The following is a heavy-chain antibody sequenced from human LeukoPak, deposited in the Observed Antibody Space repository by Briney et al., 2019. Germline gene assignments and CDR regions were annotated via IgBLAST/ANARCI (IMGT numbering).Heavy chain of an antibody. J-gene: IGHJ5*02. Sequence: GASVKVSCKASGYTFTSYDINWVRQATGQGLEWMGWMNPNSGNTGYAQKFQGRVTMTRNTSISTAYMELSSLRSEDTAVYYCARRRFGELSYWFDPWGQGTLVTVSS. CDR3: ARRRFGELSYWFDP. D-gene: IGHD3-10*01. V-gene: IGHV1-8*01. CDR2: MNPNSGNT. CDR1: GYTFTSYD.